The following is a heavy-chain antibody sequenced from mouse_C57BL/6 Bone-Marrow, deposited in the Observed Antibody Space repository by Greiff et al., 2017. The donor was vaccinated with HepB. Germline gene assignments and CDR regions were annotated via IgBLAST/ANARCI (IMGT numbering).Heavy chain of an antibody. J-gene: IGHJ2*01. V-gene: IGHV1-15*01. Sequence: QVQLQQSGAELVRPGASVTLSCKASGYTFTDYEMHWVKQTPVHGLEWIGAIDPETGGTAYNQKFKGKAILTADKSSSTAYMELRSLTSEDSAVYYCTRFDGYYLDYWGQGTTLTVSS. CDR3: TRFDGYYLDY. D-gene: IGHD2-3*01. CDR2: IDPETGGT. CDR1: GYTFTDYE.